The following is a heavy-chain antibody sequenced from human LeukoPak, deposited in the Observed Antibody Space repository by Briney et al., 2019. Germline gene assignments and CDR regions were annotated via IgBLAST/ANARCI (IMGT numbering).Heavy chain of an antibody. Sequence: GGSLRLSCAASGFTFSRYDMHWVRQATGKGLEWVSTITTAGDPYYPDSVKGRFTISRDNSKNTLYLQVNSLRAEDTAVYYCAKWGDYDILTGYYVPDYWGQGTLVTVSS. J-gene: IGHJ4*02. CDR2: ITTAGDP. D-gene: IGHD3-9*01. CDR3: AKWGDYDILTGYYVPDY. V-gene: IGHV3-13*05. CDR1: GFTFSRYD.